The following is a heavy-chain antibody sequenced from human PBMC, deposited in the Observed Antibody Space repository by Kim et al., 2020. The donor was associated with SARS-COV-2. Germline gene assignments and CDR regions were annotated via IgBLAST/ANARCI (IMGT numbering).Heavy chain of an antibody. CDR2: MNPNSGNT. CDR1: GYTFTSYD. J-gene: IGHJ4*02. CDR3: ARGLSHVAGTWSFCY. D-gene: IGHD6-19*01. V-gene: IGHV1-8*01. Sequence: ASVKVSCKASGYTFTSYDINWVRQATGQGLEWMGWMNPNSGNTGYAQKFQGTVTMTRNTSISTAYMEPSSLRSEETAVYYCARGLSHVAGTWSFCYWGQGALVTVSS.